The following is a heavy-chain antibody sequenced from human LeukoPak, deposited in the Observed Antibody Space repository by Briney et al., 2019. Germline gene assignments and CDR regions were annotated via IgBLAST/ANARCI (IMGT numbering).Heavy chain of an antibody. CDR2: IYHSGST. CDR1: GYSISSGFF. V-gene: IGHV4-38-2*02. J-gene: IGHJ4*02. Sequence: SETLSLTCTVSGYSISSGFFWGWIRQPPGKGLEWIGSIYHSGSTYYNSSLKSRVSISVDTSKNQFSLKLSSVTSADTAVYYCARDLLGSTTTIGGINYDFWSGYRDWGQGTLVTVSS. CDR3: ARDLLGSTTTIGGINYDFWSGYRD. D-gene: IGHD3-3*01.